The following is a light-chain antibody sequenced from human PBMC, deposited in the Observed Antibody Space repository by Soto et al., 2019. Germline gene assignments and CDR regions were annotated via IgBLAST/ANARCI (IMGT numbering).Light chain of an antibody. Sequence: EIVMPQSPGTLSVFPGERTTLSCRASQSVRTNLAWYQQSPGQAPRLLIYGSSTRAAGIPARFSGSGAGTELTPTTSSLHAEDFAVYYCQEYNDWPGTFGQGTTVEVK. V-gene: IGKV3-15*01. CDR1: QSVRTN. CDR3: QEYNDWPGT. CDR2: GSS. J-gene: IGKJ2*01.